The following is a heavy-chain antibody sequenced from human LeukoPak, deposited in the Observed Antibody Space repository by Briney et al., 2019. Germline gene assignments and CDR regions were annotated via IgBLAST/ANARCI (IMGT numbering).Heavy chain of an antibody. J-gene: IGHJ5*02. Sequence: ASVKVSCKASGGTFSRYAISWVRQAPGQGLEWMGRITPILGIANYAQKFQGRVTITADKSTSTAYMELSSLRSEDTAVYYCAREVAPTYNWFDPWGQGTLVTVSS. CDR1: GGTFSRYA. D-gene: IGHD2-15*01. V-gene: IGHV1-69*04. CDR3: AREVAPTYNWFDP. CDR2: ITPILGIA.